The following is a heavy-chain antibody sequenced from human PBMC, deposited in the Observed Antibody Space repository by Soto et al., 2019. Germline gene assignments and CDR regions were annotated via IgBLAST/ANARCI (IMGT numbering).Heavy chain of an antibody. CDR3: ATLWFGEGNY. D-gene: IGHD3-10*01. Sequence: LSLTCTVSGGSISSSSYYWGWIRQPPGKGLEWIGSIYYSGSTYYNPSLKSRVTISVDTSKNQFSLKLSSVTAADTAVYYCATLWFGEGNYWGQGTLVTVPQ. J-gene: IGHJ4*02. V-gene: IGHV4-39*01. CDR2: IYYSGST. CDR1: GGSISSSSYY.